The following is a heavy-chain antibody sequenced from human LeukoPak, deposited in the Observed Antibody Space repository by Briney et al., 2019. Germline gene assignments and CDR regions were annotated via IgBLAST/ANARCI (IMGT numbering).Heavy chain of an antibody. V-gene: IGHV1-2*02. D-gene: IGHD6-19*01. CDR1: GYTFTSYG. Sequence: ASVKVSCKASGYTFTSYGISWVRQAPGQGLEWMGWINPNGGGTNYAQKFQGRVTMTRDTSISTAYMELSRLRSDDTAVYYCARAVASARYYYYGMDVWGQGTTVTVSS. CDR3: ARAVASARYYYYGMDV. CDR2: INPNGGGT. J-gene: IGHJ6*02.